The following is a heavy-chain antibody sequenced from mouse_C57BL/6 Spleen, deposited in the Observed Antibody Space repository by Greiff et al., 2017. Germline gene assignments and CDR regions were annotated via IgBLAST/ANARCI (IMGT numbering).Heavy chain of an antibody. Sequence: EVQLQQSGPELVKPGASVKISCTASGYTFTDYYMNWVKQSHGKSLEWIGDINPNNGGTSYNQKFKGKATLTVDQSSSTAYMELRSLTSEDSAVYYCARSVVDFGYWGQGTTLTVSS. CDR1: GYTFTDYY. CDR3: ARSVVDFGY. CDR2: INPNNGGT. J-gene: IGHJ2*01. D-gene: IGHD1-1*01. V-gene: IGHV1-26*01.